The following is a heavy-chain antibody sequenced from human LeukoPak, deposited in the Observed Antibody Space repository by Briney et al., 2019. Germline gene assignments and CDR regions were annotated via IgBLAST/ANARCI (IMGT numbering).Heavy chain of an antibody. CDR1: GGSISSYY. CDR2: IYTSGST. CDR3: ARVWVNYYDSSGYYETFDY. D-gene: IGHD3-22*01. J-gene: IGHJ4*02. V-gene: IGHV4-4*07. Sequence: PSETLSLTCTVSGGSISSYYWSWIRQPAGKGLEWIGRIYTSGSTNYNPSLKSRVTMSVDTSKNQFSLKLSSVTAADTAVYYCARVWVNYYDSSGYYETFDYWGQGTLVTVSS.